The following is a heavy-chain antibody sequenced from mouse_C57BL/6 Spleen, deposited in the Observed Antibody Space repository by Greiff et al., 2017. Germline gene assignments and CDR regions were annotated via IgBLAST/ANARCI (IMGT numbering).Heavy chain of an antibody. V-gene: IGHV7-3*01. Sequence: EVNVVESGGGLVQPGGSLSLSCAASGFTFTDYYMSWVRQPPGKALEWLGFIRNKANGYTTEYSASVKGRFTISRDKSQSILYLQMTALRSEDSATYYCARDTSVWYFDVWGTGTTVTVSS. CDR3: ARDTSVWYFDV. CDR2: IRNKANGYTT. CDR1: GFTFTDYY. J-gene: IGHJ1*03.